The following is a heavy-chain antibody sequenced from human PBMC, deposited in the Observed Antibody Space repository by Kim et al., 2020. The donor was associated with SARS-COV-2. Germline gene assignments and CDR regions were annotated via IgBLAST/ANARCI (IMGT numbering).Heavy chain of an antibody. Sequence: SETLSLTCAVYGGSFSGYYWSWIRQPPGKGLEWIGEINHSGSTNYNPSLKSRVTISVDTSKNQFSLKLSSVTAADTAVYYCARRWGNRGVVMRAYYGRALDVWGQGTTVTVSS. V-gene: IGHV4-34*01. D-gene: IGHD3-3*01. J-gene: IGHJ6*02. CDR2: INHSGST. CDR1: GGSFSGYY. CDR3: ARRWGNRGVVMRAYYGRALDV.